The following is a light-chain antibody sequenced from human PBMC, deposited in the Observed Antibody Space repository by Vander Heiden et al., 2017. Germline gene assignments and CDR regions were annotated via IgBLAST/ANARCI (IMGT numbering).Light chain of an antibody. CDR3: QHSDSCPCT. V-gene: IGKV1-39*01. Sequence: DIEVTQSPSSLSASVGGRVTITCRAGQIIIGYLDWYQQKPGKAPKLLIYAASSLQSGVPSRFIGSGYGTDFTLTINRLQPEEFATYYCQHSDSCPCTFGQGTKVEIK. CDR2: AAS. J-gene: IGKJ2*02. CDR1: QIIIGY.